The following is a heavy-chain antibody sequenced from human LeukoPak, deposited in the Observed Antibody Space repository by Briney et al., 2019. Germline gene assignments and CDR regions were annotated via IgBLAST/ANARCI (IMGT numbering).Heavy chain of an antibody. D-gene: IGHD3-10*01. CDR1: GFSLSSYA. Sequence: GRSLRLSRSVSGFSLSSYALQSVRQAPGKGLEWVSLISYDGGNKYYADSVKGRFTISRDDSKNTLYLQMNSLRAEDTAVSHCARERRGYYGSGSNFDYWGQGTLVTVSS. J-gene: IGHJ4*02. CDR2: ISYDGGNK. V-gene: IGHV3-30*04. CDR3: ARERRGYYGSGSNFDY.